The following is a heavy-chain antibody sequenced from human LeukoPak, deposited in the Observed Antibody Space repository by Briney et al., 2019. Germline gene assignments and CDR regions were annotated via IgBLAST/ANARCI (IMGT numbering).Heavy chain of an antibody. CDR3: AHGSMYQLDY. CDR1: GFTFSNYN. V-gene: IGHV3-21*04. D-gene: IGHD2-2*01. J-gene: IGHJ4*02. CDR2: ITSSGTYT. Sequence: GGSLRLSCADSGFTFSNYNMNWVRQAPGKAMEWVSSITSSGTYTFYADSVKGRFTISRDNAKNTLYLQMNSLRAEDTAVYYCAHGSMYQLDYWGQGTLVTVSS.